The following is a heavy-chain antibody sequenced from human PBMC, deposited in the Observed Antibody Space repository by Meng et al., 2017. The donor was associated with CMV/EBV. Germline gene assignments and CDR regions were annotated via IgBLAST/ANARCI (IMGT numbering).Heavy chain of an antibody. Sequence: FSSYGMHGVRQAPGKGLEWVAVIWYDGSNNYYADSVKGRFTISRDNSKNTLYLQMNSLRAEDTAVYYCAKPYCSSTSCYTGRGGFDYWGQGTLVTVSS. CDR1: FSSYG. CDR2: IWYDGSNN. J-gene: IGHJ4*02. V-gene: IGHV3-33*06. D-gene: IGHD2-2*02. CDR3: AKPYCSSTSCYTGRGGFDY.